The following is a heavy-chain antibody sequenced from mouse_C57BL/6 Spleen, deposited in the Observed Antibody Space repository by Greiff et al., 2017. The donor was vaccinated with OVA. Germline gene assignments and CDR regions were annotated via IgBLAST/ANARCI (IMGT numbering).Heavy chain of an antibody. CDR1: GYTFTSYW. CDR2: IHPSDSDT. CDR3: APITTVEAWFAY. Sequence: QVQLKQPGAELVKPGASVKVSCKASGYTFTSYWMHWVKQRPGQGLEWIGRIHPSDSDTNYNQKFKGKATLTVDKSSSTAYMQLSSLTSEDSAVYYCAPITTVEAWFAYWGQGTPVTVSA. J-gene: IGHJ3*01. D-gene: IGHD1-1*01. V-gene: IGHV1-74*01.